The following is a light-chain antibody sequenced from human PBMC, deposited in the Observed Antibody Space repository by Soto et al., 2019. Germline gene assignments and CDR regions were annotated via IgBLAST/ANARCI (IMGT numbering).Light chain of an antibody. CDR1: QSVSSSY. Sequence: EIVLTQSPGTLSLSLGERATLSCRASQSVSSSYLAWYQQKPGQAPRLLIYGASTRATGIPARFSGSGSGTEFTLTISSLEPEDFAVYYCQQRSNWITFGQGRRLEIK. V-gene: IGKV3D-20*02. CDR3: QQRSNWIT. CDR2: GAS. J-gene: IGKJ5*01.